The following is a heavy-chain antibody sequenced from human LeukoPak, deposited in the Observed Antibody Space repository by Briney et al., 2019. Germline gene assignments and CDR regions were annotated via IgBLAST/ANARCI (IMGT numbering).Heavy chain of an antibody. V-gene: IGHV4-34*01. Sequence: PSETLSLTCAVYGGSFSGYYWSWIRQPPGKGLEWIGEINHSGSTNYNPSLKSRVTISVDTSKNQFSLKLSSVTAVDTAVYYCARGGLSSGWYQQYYFDYWGQGTLVTVSS. CDR1: GGSFSGYY. CDR3: ARGGLSSGWYQQYYFDY. J-gene: IGHJ4*02. D-gene: IGHD6-19*01. CDR2: INHSGST.